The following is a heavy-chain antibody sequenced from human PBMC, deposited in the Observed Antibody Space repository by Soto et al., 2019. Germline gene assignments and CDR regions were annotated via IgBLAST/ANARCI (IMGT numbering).Heavy chain of an antibody. CDR1: GLTVSGKKY. J-gene: IGHJ3*01. CDR3: ATWHEREHAYDV. CDR2: LYDVDGS. D-gene: IGHD1-1*01. Sequence: GGSLRLSCAASGLTVSGKKYVAWARQAPGKGLEWVSALYDVDGSFYADSVKGRFTTSSDSSKTTVYLQMNGLRPDDTAVYYCATWHEREHAYDVWGQGTTVTVSS. V-gene: IGHV3-53*01.